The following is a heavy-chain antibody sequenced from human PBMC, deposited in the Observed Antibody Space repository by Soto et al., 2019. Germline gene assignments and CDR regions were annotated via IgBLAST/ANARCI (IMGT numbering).Heavy chain of an antibody. V-gene: IGHV3-74*01. D-gene: IGHD2-2*01. CDR1: GFTLSNYW. CDR3: ASSSTVLLPTAMTGWFDP. CDR2: ISSDGSST. Sequence: PGGSLRLSCAASGFTLSNYWMHWARQAPGKGLVWVSRISSDGSSTNYADSVKGRFTISRDNSKNTLYLQMTSLRPEDTAVYYCASSSTVLLPTAMTGWFDPWGQGTLVTVSS. J-gene: IGHJ5*02.